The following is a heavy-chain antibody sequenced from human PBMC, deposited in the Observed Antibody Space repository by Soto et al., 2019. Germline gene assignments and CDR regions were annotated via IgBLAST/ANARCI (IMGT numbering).Heavy chain of an antibody. D-gene: IGHD2-2*01. Sequence: ASLKRSEQCCGYTWSGYWMGRERHMPGKGLEWMGIIDPGDSDTRYSPSFQGQVTISADKSISTAYLQWSSLKASDTAMYYCAAGIVVVPAAWAYYYGMDVWGQGTTVTVSS. CDR3: AAGIVVVPAAWAYYYGMDV. V-gene: IGHV5-51*01. CDR2: IDPGDSDT. J-gene: IGHJ6*02. CDR1: GYTWSGYW.